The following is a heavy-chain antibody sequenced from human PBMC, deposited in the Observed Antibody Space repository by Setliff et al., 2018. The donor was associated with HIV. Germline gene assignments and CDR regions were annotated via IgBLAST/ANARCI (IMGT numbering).Heavy chain of an antibody. CDR3: VRDTTSGWMLTN. CDR1: GFTFSNYA. Sequence: PGGSLRLSCVASGFTFSNYAMNWVRQAPGKGLEWVANIKQDGSEKYYVDSVKGRFTISRDNAKKTLYLQMNSLRAEDTAVYYCVRDTTSGWMLTNWGQGTLVTVSS. D-gene: IGHD6-25*01. CDR2: IKQDGSEK. J-gene: IGHJ4*02. V-gene: IGHV3-7*01.